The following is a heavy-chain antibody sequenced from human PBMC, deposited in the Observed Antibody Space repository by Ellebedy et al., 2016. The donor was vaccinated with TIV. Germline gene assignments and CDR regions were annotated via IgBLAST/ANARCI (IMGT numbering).Heavy chain of an antibody. D-gene: IGHD1-1*01. J-gene: IGHJ4*02. CDR2: IHYSGIT. V-gene: IGHV4-59*01. CDR1: AGSISGYY. CDR3: TRESRNTGAYTDDY. Sequence: MPSETLSLTCTVSAGSISGYYWSWVRQPPGKGLEWIGYIHYSGITNYCPSLKSRLTISVDTSKSQFSLRLTSVTAADRAIYYCTRESRNTGAYTDDYWGQGSLVTVSS.